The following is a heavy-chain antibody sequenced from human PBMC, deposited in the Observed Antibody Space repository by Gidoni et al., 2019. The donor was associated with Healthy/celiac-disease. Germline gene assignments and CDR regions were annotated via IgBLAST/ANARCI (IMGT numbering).Heavy chain of an antibody. V-gene: IGHV1-2*02. Sequence: QVQLVQSGAGVQKPGASVQVSCRASGYTFTGYYMHWVRQAPGQGLEWMGWINPNSGGTNYAQKFQVRVTMTRDTYISTAYMELSRLRSDDTAVYYCARGTTVTTGDFDYWGQGTLVTVSS. CDR3: ARGTTVTTGDFDY. J-gene: IGHJ4*02. D-gene: IGHD4-17*01. CDR1: GYTFTGYY. CDR2: INPNSGGT.